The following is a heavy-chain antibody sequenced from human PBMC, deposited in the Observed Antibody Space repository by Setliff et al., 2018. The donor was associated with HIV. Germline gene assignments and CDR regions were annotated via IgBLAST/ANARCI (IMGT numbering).Heavy chain of an antibody. V-gene: IGHV4-4*08. J-gene: IGHJ6*03. Sequence: SETLSLTCTVSGDSISSYYWSWIRQPPGKGLEWIGYIYTSGITDYNPSLKSRVTISGDTTKNQFSLKLSAVTAADTAVYYCARDRGEYYYGSGICYMDVWGTGTTVTVSS. D-gene: IGHD3-10*01. CDR2: IYTSGIT. CDR3: ARDRGEYYYGSGICYMDV. CDR1: GDSISSYY.